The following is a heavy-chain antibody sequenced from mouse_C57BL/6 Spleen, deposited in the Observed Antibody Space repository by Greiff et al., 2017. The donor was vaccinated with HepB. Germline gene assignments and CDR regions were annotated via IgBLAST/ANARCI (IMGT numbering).Heavy chain of an antibody. Sequence: EVQLQQSGPVLVKPGASVKMSCKASGYTFTDYYMNWVKQSHGKSLEWIGVINPYNGGTSYNQKFKGKATLTVDKSSSTAYMELNSLTSEDSAVYYCARGESTMIKRYYFDYWGQGTTLTVSS. CDR2: INPYNGGT. V-gene: IGHV1-19*01. CDR1: GYTFTDYY. D-gene: IGHD2-4*01. CDR3: ARGESTMIKRYYFDY. J-gene: IGHJ2*01.